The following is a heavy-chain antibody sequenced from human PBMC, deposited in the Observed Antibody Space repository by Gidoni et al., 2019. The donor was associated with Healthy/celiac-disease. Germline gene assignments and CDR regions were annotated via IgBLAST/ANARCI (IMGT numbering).Heavy chain of an antibody. J-gene: IGHJ6*02. CDR3: AKDLFANYDSSGYQNYYYYGMDV. CDR2: ISYDGSNK. D-gene: IGHD3-22*01. CDR1: GFTFSSYG. Sequence: QVQLVESGGGVVQPGRSLRLSCAASGFTFSSYGMPWVRQAPGKGLEWVAVISYDGSNKYYADSVKGRFTISRDNSKNTLYLQMNSLRAEDTAVYYCAKDLFANYDSSGYQNYYYYGMDVWGQGTTVTVSS. V-gene: IGHV3-30*18.